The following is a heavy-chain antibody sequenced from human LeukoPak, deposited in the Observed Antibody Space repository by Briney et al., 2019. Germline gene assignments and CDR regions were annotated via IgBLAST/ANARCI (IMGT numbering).Heavy chain of an antibody. V-gene: IGHV1-18*01. Sequence: ASVKVSCKASGYTFTSYGISWVRQAPGQGLEWMGWISAYNGNTNYAQKLQGRVTMTTDTSTSTVYMELRSLRSDDTAVYYCARDRTVAGPLGYWGQGTLVTVSS. CDR3: ARDRTVAGPLGY. CDR2: ISAYNGNT. D-gene: IGHD6-19*01. CDR1: GYTFTSYG. J-gene: IGHJ4*02.